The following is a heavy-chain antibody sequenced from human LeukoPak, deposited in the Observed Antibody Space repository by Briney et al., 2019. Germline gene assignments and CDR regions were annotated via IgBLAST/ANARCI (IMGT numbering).Heavy chain of an antibody. CDR2: ISGSGGST. CDR3: ARGGGYGDRNWFDP. V-gene: IGHV3-23*01. CDR1: GFTFSSYA. J-gene: IGHJ5*02. Sequence: GGSLRLSCAASGFTFSSYAMSWVRQAPGKGLEWVSAISGSGGSTYYADSVKGRFTISRDNSKNTLYLQMNSLRAEDTAVYYCARGGGYGDRNWFDPWGQGTLVTVSS. D-gene: IGHD4-17*01.